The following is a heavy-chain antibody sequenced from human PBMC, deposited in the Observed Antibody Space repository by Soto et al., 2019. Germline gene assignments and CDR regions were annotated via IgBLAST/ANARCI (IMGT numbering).Heavy chain of an antibody. J-gene: IGHJ5*02. CDR3: ARDSGRRYCSSTSCYSDWFDP. D-gene: IGHD2-2*02. V-gene: IGHV3-30-3*01. CDR2: ISYDGSNK. CDR1: GFTFSSYA. Sequence: SLTISCAASGFTFSSYAMHWVRQAPGKGLEWVAVISYDGSNKYYADSVKGRFTISRDNSKNTLYLQMNSLRAEDTAVYYCARDSGRRYCSSTSCYSDWFDPWGQGTLVTVSS.